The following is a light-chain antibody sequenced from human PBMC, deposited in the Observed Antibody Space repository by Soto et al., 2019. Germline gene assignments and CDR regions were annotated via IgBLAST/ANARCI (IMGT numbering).Light chain of an antibody. CDR1: QSIGSW. V-gene: IGKV1-5*03. Sequence: DTQMTQSPSTLSASVGDRVTITCRASQSIGSWLAWYQLKPGKAPKLLIYKTSILENGVPSRFSGSGSGTEFTLSISSLQPDDFATYYCHQYNSYWTFGQGTKVEIK. CDR3: HQYNSYWT. J-gene: IGKJ1*01. CDR2: KTS.